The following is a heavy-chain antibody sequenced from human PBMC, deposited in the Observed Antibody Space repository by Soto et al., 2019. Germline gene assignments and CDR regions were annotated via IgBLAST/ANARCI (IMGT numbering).Heavy chain of an antibody. J-gene: IGHJ5*02. Sequence: PVGSLRLSCAASGFTFSNYEMNWVRQAPGKGLECISYISSSGNTMYYADSVKGRFTISRDNAKNSLYLQMSSLRAEDTAVYYCAREPSNWNGNYFDPWGQGTLVTVSS. D-gene: IGHD1-1*01. CDR2: ISSSGNTM. CDR1: GFTFSNYE. V-gene: IGHV3-48*03. CDR3: AREPSNWNGNYFDP.